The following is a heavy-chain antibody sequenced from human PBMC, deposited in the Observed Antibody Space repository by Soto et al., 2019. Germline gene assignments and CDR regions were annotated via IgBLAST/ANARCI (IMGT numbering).Heavy chain of an antibody. CDR1: GCSVSSCY. J-gene: IGHJ5*02. Sequence: SETLSLPCTASGCSVSSCYSSWIRQPPGKGLEWIGYIYYSGSTTYDPSLKSRVTISVDTSKNQYSLKLSSVTAADTAVYYCARRYSYGYWFDPWGQGTLVTVYS. CDR2: IYYSGST. CDR3: ARRYSYGYWFDP. D-gene: IGHD5-18*01. V-gene: IGHV4-59*02.